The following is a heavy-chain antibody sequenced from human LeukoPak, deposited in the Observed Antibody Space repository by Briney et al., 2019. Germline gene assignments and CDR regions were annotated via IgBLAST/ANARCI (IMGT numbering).Heavy chain of an antibody. D-gene: IGHD5-18*01. CDR3: ARGQKYRNGYTVTELGSGYFDY. CDR2: IYYSGST. Sequence: PSETLSPTCTVSGGSIRNYYWSWIRQPPGKGLEWIGYIYYSGSTNYNPSLKSRVTISVDTSKNQFSLTLSSVTAADTAVYYCARGQKYRNGYTVTELGSGYFDYWGQGTLVTVSS. CDR1: GGSIRNYY. J-gene: IGHJ4*02. V-gene: IGHV4-59*01.